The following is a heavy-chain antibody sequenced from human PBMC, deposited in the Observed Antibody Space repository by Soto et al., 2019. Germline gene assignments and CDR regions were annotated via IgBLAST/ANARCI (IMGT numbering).Heavy chain of an antibody. CDR1: GYIFTSYA. CDR2: INAGNGNT. V-gene: IGHV1-3*01. CDR3: ARVGAAAGPYYFDY. J-gene: IGHJ4*02. Sequence: ASVKVSCKASGYIFTSYAMHWVRQAPGQRLEWMGWINAGNGNTKYSQKFQGRVTITRDTSASTAYMELSSLRSEDTAVYYCARVGAAAGPYYFDYWGQGTLVTVSS. D-gene: IGHD6-13*01.